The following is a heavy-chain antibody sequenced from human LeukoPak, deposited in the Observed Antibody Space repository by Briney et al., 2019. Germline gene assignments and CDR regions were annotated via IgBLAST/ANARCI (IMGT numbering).Heavy chain of an antibody. CDR1: GFTFRRYG. CDR3: AKDLAMIVVAAAYYFDY. CDR2: IWYYGSNN. D-gene: IGHD3-22*01. J-gene: IGHJ4*02. Sequence: GGSLRLSCAASGFTFRRYGMQWVRQAPGRGREGVAVIWYYGSNNYYAAYVKGRFTISRDNSKNTLYLQMNSLRADHTAVYYCAKDLAMIVVAAAYYFDYWGQGTLVTVSS. V-gene: IGHV3-33*06.